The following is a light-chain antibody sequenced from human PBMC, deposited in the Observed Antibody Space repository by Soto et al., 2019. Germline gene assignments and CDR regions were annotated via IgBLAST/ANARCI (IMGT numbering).Light chain of an antibody. CDR1: QDIADY. J-gene: IGKJ1*01. Sequence: IQMTQSPSSLSASVGDRVTITCRASQDIADYLAWYQQNPGQVPNLLIYAASTLQSGVPSRFSGSGSGKDFTRNITGLQPEDVATYYCQNYNSAPWTFGQGTKVEIK. CDR3: QNYNSAPWT. CDR2: AAS. V-gene: IGKV1-27*01.